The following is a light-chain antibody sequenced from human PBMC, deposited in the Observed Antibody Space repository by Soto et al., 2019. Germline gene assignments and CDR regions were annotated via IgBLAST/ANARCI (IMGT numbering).Light chain of an antibody. V-gene: IGKV3-15*01. J-gene: IGKJ4*01. CDR2: GAS. CDR1: QSVSSN. CDR3: QQYNNWPLT. Sequence: EIVMTQSPATLSVSPGERATLSCRASQSVSSNLAWYQQKPGQAPRLLIYGASTRATGIPARFSGSGSGTEFTLTISSLQSEDFGVYYCQQYNNWPLTFGGGTKVEIK.